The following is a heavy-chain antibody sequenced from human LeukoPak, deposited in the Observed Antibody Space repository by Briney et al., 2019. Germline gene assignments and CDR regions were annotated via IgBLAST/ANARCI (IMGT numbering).Heavy chain of an antibody. D-gene: IGHD5-12*01. CDR3: ATNQGYSGYGSYWYFDL. J-gene: IGHJ2*01. Sequence: SQTLSLTCTVSGGSISSGDYYWSWIRQPPGKGLEWIGYIYYSGSTYYNPSLKSRVTMSVDTSKNQFSLKLSSVTAADTAVYYCATNQGYSGYGSYWYFDLWGRGTLVTVSS. V-gene: IGHV4-30-4*01. CDR2: IYYSGST. CDR1: GGSISSGDYY.